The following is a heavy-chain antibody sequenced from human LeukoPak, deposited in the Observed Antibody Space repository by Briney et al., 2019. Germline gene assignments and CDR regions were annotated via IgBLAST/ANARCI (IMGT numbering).Heavy chain of an antibody. D-gene: IGHD2-2*01. V-gene: IGHV3-23*01. CDR3: AKGGSSTPYNNSDY. CDR1: GFIFSNYA. Sequence: PGGSLRLSCAASGFIFSNYAMSWVRQAPGKGLEWVSFISGSGGTTYYADSVKGRFNISRDNSKNTLYLQMNSLRVEDTAIYYCAKGGSSTPYNNSDYWGQGALVTVSS. J-gene: IGHJ4*02. CDR2: ISGSGGTT.